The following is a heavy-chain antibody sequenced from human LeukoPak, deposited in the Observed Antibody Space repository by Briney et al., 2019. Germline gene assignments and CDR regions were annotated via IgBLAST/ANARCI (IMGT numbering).Heavy chain of an antibody. CDR2: INPNSGGT. CDR3: ARDLGGIPAAMVYYFDY. CDR1: GYTFTGYY. V-gene: IGHV1-2*02. J-gene: IGHJ4*02. Sequence: ASVKVSCKASGYTFTGYYMHWVRQAPGQGLEWTGWINPNSGGTNYAQKFQGRVTMTRDTSISTAYMELSRLRSDDTAVYYCARDLGGIPAAMVYYFDYWGQGTLVTVSS. D-gene: IGHD2-2*01.